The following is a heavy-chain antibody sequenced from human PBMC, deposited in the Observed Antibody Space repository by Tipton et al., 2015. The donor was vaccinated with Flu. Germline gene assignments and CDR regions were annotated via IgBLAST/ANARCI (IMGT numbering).Heavy chain of an antibody. J-gene: IGHJ4*02. D-gene: IGHD3-22*01. CDR2: IYYSGST. CDR1: GGSLSSCGYY. V-gene: IGHV4-31*03. CDR3: ACAGHGYYESSGSDY. Sequence: TLSLTCIVSGGSLSSCGYYWSWIRQHPGKGLEWIGYIYYSGSTYYNPSLKSRVTISVDTSKNQFSLKLTSVTAADTAVYYCACAGHGYYESSGSDYWGQGTQDSVSS.